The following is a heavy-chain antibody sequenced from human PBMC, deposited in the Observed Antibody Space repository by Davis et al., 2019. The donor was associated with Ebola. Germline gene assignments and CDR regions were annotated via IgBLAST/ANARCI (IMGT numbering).Heavy chain of an antibody. CDR3: ARDPIVALIVPSYGMDV. J-gene: IGHJ6*01. Sequence: GESLKISCTVSGFDFSTYWMTWVRQAPGKGLEWVANIKEDGSEKYYVDSVKGRFTIFRDNAKRSLYLQISSLRAEDTAVYYCARDPIVALIVPSYGMDVWGPGTTVTVPS. CDR2: IKEDGSEK. D-gene: IGHD5-12*01. V-gene: IGHV3-7*01. CDR1: GFDFSTYW.